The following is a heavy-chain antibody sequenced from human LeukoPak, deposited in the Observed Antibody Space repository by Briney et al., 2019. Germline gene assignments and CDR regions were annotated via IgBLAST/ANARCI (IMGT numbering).Heavy chain of an antibody. V-gene: IGHV3-48*03. CDR1: GFTFSSYE. CDR2: ISSSGSTI. J-gene: IGHJ6*04. D-gene: IGHD3-10*02. CDR3: AELGITMIGGV. Sequence: PGGSLRLSCAASGFTFSSYEMNWVRQAPGRGLEWVSYISSSGSTIYYADSVKGRFTISRDNAKNSLYLQMNSLRAEDTAVYYCAELGITMIGGVWGKGTAVTISS.